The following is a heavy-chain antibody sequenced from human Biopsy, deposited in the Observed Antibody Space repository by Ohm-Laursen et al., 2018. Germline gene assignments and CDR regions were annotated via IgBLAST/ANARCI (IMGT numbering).Heavy chain of an antibody. CDR3: ATKLTGYFHH. D-gene: IGHD3-9*01. CDR2: NIPILGTG. CDR1: VGTFSNYG. Sequence: SVKVSCKAPVGTFSNYGVNWVRQAPGQGLEWLGGNIPILGTGNYAQKFQDRVTVAADTSTSTATMELRSLRSDDTAVYYCATKLTGYFHHWGQGTLVIVSS. V-gene: IGHV1-69*06. J-gene: IGHJ1*01.